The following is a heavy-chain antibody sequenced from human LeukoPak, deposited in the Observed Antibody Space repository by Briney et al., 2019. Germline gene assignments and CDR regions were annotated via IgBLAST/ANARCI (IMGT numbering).Heavy chain of an antibody. V-gene: IGHV4-39*07. D-gene: IGHD4-23*01. CDR2: IYYSGST. Sequence: SETLSLTCTVSGGSISSSSYYWGWIRQPPGKGLEWIGSIYYSGSTYYNPSLKSRVTISVDTSKNQFSLKLSSVTAADTAVYYCARGSTVVTPLGPYAFDIWGQGTMVTVSS. CDR3: ARGSTVVTPLGPYAFDI. CDR1: GGSISSSSYY. J-gene: IGHJ3*02.